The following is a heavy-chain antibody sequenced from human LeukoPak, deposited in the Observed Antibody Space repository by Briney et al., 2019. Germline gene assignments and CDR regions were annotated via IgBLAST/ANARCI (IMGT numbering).Heavy chain of an antibody. J-gene: IGHJ6*03. Sequence: GGSLRLSCAASGFTFSSYGMSWVRQAPGKGLEWVSAISGSGGSTYYADSVKGRFTISRDNSKNTLYLQMNSLRAEDTAVYYCAKGGSDSSGYYSYYYYYYMDVWGKGTTVTISS. CDR3: AKGGSDSSGYYSYYYYYYMDV. CDR2: ISGSGGST. V-gene: IGHV3-23*01. D-gene: IGHD3-22*01. CDR1: GFTFSSYG.